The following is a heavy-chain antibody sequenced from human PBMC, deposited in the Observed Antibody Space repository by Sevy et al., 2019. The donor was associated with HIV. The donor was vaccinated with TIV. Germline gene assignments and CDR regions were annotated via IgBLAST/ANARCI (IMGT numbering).Heavy chain of an antibody. CDR3: AKVLNPALESMMEVTVRSLKGFDV. D-gene: IGHD3-22*01. CDR1: GFTFNTHV. CDR2: ISGFGNT. J-gene: IGHJ3*01. V-gene: IGHV3-23*01. Sequence: GGSLRLSCAASGFTFNTHVMNWVRQAPGKGPEWVSSISGFGNTYYADSVRGRFTISRDNAKNTLYLQMNSLRADDTAVYYCAKVLNPALESMMEVTVRSLKGFDVWGQGTMVTVSS.